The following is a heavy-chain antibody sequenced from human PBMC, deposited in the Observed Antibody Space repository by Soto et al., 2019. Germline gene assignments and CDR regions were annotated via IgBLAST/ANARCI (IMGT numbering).Heavy chain of an antibody. V-gene: IGHV4-30-4*01. J-gene: IGHJ6*02. CDR2: IHYTGSI. CDR1: GGSINIVHYH. D-gene: IGHD4-17*01. Sequence: SETLSLTCTVSGGSINIVHYHWTWIRQTPGKGLEWIGYIHYTGSISYNPSLQSRLTISVDTPYLQMNSLKTEDTAVYYCTTDYGEIYYYGMDVWGQGTTVTVSS. CDR3: TTDYGEIYYYGMDV.